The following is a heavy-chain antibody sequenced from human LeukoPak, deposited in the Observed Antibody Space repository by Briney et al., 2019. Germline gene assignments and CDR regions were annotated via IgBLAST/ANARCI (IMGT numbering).Heavy chain of an antibody. V-gene: IGHV4-39*01. Sequence: ASETLSLTCSVSGGSIRRSSYYWGWVRQPPGKGLEWIGSIFDSAVTYYSPPLKSRITMSVDTSKNQFSLKLSSVTAADTAVYYCARGLTYYDFWSGHHPGSYYMDVWGKGTTVTVSS. CDR2: IFDSAVT. CDR1: GGSIRRSSYY. J-gene: IGHJ6*03. D-gene: IGHD3-3*01. CDR3: ARGLTYYDFWSGHHPGSYYMDV.